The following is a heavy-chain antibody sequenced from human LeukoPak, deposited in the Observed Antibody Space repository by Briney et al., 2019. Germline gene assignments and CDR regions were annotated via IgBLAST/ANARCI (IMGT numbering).Heavy chain of an antibody. D-gene: IGHD6-6*01. CDR1: GGSISSSSYY. J-gene: IGHJ4*02. CDR2: IYYSGST. CDR3: ARGPSSSSPSPFDY. Sequence: SETLSLTCTVSGGSISSSSYYWGWIRQPPGKGLEWIGSIYYSGSTYYNPSLKSRVTISVDTSKNQFSLKLTSVTAADTAVYYCARGPSSSSPSPFDYWGQGTLVTVSS. V-gene: IGHV4-39*01.